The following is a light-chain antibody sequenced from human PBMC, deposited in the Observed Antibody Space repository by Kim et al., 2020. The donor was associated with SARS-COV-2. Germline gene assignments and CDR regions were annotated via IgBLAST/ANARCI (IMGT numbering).Light chain of an antibody. CDR2: GVY. Sequence: SPEEGAPPSCRASQSVNGSFSAWDQHKTGQAPRLLMYGVYPRATRITDRFSVSGAVTEFTLTLRRLETEDFALYNCQQYDSLVWMLGQRTKV. CDR1: QSVNGSF. V-gene: IGKV3-20*01. J-gene: IGKJ1*01. CDR3: QQYDSLVWM.